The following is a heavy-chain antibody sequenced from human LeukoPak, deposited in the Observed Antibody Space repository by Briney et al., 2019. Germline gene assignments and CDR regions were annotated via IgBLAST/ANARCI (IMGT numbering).Heavy chain of an antibody. D-gene: IGHD3-9*01. CDR1: GGSISSSSYY. CDR3: ARHLKQYDILTGYQPGSFDY. J-gene: IGHJ4*02. V-gene: IGHV4-39*01. CDR2: IFYSGST. Sequence: SETLSLTCTVSGGSISSSSYYWGWIRQPPGKGLEWIGSIFYSGSTYYNPSLKSRVTISVDTSKNQFSLKLSSVTAADTAVYYCARHLKQYDILTGYQPGSFDYWGQGTLVTVSS.